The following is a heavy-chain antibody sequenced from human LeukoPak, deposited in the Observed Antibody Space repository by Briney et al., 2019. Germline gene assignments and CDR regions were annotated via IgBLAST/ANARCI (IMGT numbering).Heavy chain of an antibody. D-gene: IGHD3-9*01. CDR1: GGSISSYY. CDR3: ATGRSIRYFDY. J-gene: IGHJ4*02. Sequence: SETLSLTCTVSGGSISSYYWSWIRQPPGKGLEWIGYIYYSGSTNYNPSLKSRVTISVDTSKNQFSLKLSSVTAADTAVYYCATGRSIRYFDYWGQGTLLTVSS. CDR2: IYYSGST. V-gene: IGHV4-59*01.